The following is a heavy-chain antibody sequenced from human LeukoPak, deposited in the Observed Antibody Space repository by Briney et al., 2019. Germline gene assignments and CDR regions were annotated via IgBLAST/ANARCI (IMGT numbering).Heavy chain of an antibody. Sequence: SETLSLTCTVSGGSISSSSYYWGWIRQPPGKGLEWIGSIYHSGSTYYNPSLKSRVTISVDTSKNQFSLKLSSVTAADTAVYYCARHYSVAGLYGFDPWGQGTLVTVSS. V-gene: IGHV4-39*01. CDR1: GGSISSSSYY. D-gene: IGHD6-19*01. CDR2: IYHSGST. CDR3: ARHYSVAGLYGFDP. J-gene: IGHJ5*02.